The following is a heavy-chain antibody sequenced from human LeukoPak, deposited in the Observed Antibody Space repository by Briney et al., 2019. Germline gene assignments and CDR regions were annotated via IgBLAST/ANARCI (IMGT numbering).Heavy chain of an antibody. CDR3: ANVEFFDY. V-gene: IGHV4-34*01. CDR2: INHSGST. D-gene: IGHD3-10*01. J-gene: IGHJ4*02. CDR1: GGSFSGYY. Sequence: NPSETLSLTCAVYGGSFSGYYWSWIRQPPGKGLEWIGEINHSGSTNYNPSLKSRVAISVDSSKNQFSLKLSSVTAADTAVYYCANVEFFDYWGQGTLVTVSS.